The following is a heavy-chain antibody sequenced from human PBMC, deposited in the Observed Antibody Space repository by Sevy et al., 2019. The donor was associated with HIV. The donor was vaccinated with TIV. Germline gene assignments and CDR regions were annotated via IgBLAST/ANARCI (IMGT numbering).Heavy chain of an antibody. J-gene: IGHJ4*02. CDR1: GFTFSNAW. CDR2: IKSKSDGGTT. Sequence: GGSLRLSCAASGFTFSNAWMSWVRQAPGKGLEWVGRIKSKSDGGTTDYAAPVKGRFTISRDDSKNTMYLQMNSLKTEDTAVYYCTTDGPLTIFGVVIIGYWGQGTLVTVSS. D-gene: IGHD3-3*01. CDR3: TTDGPLTIFGVVIIGY. V-gene: IGHV3-15*01.